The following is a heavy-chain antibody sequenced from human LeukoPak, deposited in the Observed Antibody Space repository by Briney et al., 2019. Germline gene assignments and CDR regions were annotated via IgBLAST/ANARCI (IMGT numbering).Heavy chain of an antibody. CDR1: CGSTSDYY. CDR3: VALYCSSPSCYFDY. D-gene: IGHD2-2*01. J-gene: IGHJ4*02. Sequence: TVTLSILCAVYCGSTSDYYSSWIRQPPGKGLVWVEAINHSRSTNYYSSLKIRGPMSMDTSKNQFSLKLSSVTAEDTAVYYCVALYCSSPSCYFDYWGQGILVTVSS. V-gene: IGHV4-34*01. CDR2: INHSRST.